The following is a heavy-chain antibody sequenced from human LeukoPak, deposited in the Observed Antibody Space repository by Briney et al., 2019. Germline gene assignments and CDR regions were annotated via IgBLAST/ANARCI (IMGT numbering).Heavy chain of an antibody. CDR1: GGSISSSSYY. J-gene: IGHJ4*02. CDR2: IYYSGST. CDR3: ARDGYLGGVVDY. D-gene: IGHD3-16*01. Sequence: SETLSLTCTVSGGSISSSSYYWGWIRQPPGKGLEWIGSIYYSGSTYYNPSLKSRVTISVDTSKNQFSLKLSSVTAADMAVYYCARDGYLGGVVDYWGQGTLVTVSS. V-gene: IGHV4-39*07.